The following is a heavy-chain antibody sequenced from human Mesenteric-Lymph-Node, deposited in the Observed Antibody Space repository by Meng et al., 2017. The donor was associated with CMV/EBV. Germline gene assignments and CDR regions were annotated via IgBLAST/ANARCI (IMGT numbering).Heavy chain of an antibody. CDR3: AKDDTPMANYYYYYGMDV. CDR1: GFTFSSYS. V-gene: IGHV3-21*01. D-gene: IGHD5-18*01. J-gene: IGHJ6*02. Sequence: GGSLRLSCAASGFTFSSYSMNWVRQAPGKGLEWVSSISSSSFIYYADSVKGRFTISRDNAKNSLYLQMNSLRAEDTAVYYCAKDDTPMANYYYYYGMDVWGQGTTVTVSS. CDR2: ISSSSFI.